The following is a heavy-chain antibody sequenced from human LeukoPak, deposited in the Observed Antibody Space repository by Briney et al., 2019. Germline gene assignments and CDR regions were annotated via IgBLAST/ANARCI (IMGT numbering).Heavy chain of an antibody. CDR1: GGSISSYY. CDR3: ARDSALRMGTDY. J-gene: IGHJ4*02. Sequence: ASETLSLTCTVSGGSISSYYWSWIRQPPGKGLEWIGYIYYSGSTNYNPSLKSRVTISVDTSKNQFSLKLSSVTAADTAEYYCARDSALRMGTDYWGQGILVTVSS. D-gene: IGHD2-8*01. V-gene: IGHV4-59*01. CDR2: IYYSGST.